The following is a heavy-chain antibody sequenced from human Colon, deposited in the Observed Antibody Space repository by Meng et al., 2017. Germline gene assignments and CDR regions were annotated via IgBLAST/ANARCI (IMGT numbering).Heavy chain of an antibody. CDR3: VREKEKGYSAD. CDR1: AFSFSPYW. D-gene: IGHD2-15*01. J-gene: IGHJ4*02. V-gene: IGHV3-7*01. CDR2: IKRDGSET. Sequence: GESLKISCTASAFSFSPYWMSWVRQAPGKGLEWVANIKRDGSETYYVGSVRGRFTISRDNAKNSLYPQMNSPRAEDTAVYYCVREKEKGYSADWGQGTLVTVSS.